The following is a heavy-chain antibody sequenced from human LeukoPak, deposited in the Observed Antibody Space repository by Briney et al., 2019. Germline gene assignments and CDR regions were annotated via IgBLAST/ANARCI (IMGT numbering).Heavy chain of an antibody. Sequence: PSETLSLTCTVSGGSISSGGYYWSWIRQHPGKGLEWIGYIYYSGSTYYNPSLKSRVTISVDTSKNQFSLKLSSVTAADTAVYYCARSYSSSLRVAFDIWGQGTMVTVSS. CDR1: GGSISSGGYY. D-gene: IGHD6-13*01. V-gene: IGHV4-31*03. CDR2: IYYSGST. J-gene: IGHJ3*02. CDR3: ARSYSSSLRVAFDI.